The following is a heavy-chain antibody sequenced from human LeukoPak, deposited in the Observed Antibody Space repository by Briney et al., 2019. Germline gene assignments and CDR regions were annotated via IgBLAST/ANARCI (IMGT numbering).Heavy chain of an antibody. CDR3: ARLRQWLVPANAFDI. CDR1: GDIVSSNSAA. CDR2: TYYRSKWYN. D-gene: IGHD6-19*01. J-gene: IGHJ3*02. Sequence: SQTLSLTCAISGDIVSSNSAAWNWIRQSPSRGLEWLGRTYYRSKWYNDYAVSVKSCITINPDTSKNQFSLQLNSVTPEDTAVYYCARLRQWLVPANAFDIWGQGTMVTVSS. V-gene: IGHV6-1*03.